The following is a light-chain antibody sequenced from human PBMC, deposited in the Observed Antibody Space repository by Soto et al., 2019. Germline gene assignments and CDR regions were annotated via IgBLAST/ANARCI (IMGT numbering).Light chain of an antibody. CDR1: TGAVTSGHY. CDR2: DTS. V-gene: IGLV7-46*01. CDR3: LLSYSGARV. J-gene: IGLJ2*01. Sequence: QAVVTQEPSLTVSPGGTVTLTRGSSTGAVTSGHYPYWFQQKPGQAPRTVIYDTSNKHSWTPARFSGSLLGGKAALTLSGAQPEDEADYYCLLSYSGARVFGGGTKLTVL.